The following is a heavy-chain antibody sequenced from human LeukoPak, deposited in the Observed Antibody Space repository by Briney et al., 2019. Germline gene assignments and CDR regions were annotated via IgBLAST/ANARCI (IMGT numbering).Heavy chain of an antibody. D-gene: IGHD1-26*01. J-gene: IGHJ3*02. CDR1: GYTFTSYG. Sequence: GASVKVSCKASGYTFTSYGISWVRQAPGQGLEWMGWISAYNGNTNYAQKLQGRVTMTTDTSTSTAYMELRSLRSDDTAVYYCARAPLNEWELLRWVARSDAFDIWGQGTMVTVSS. CDR3: ARAPLNEWELLRWVARSDAFDI. V-gene: IGHV1-18*01. CDR2: ISAYNGNT.